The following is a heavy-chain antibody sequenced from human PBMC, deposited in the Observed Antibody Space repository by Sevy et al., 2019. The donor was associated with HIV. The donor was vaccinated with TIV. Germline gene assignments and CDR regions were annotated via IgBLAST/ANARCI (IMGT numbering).Heavy chain of an antibody. V-gene: IGHV3-23*01. CDR2: ISGSGGST. D-gene: IGHD6-19*01. Sequence: GGSLRLSCAASGFTFSSYAMSWVRQAPGKGLEWVSAISGSGGSTYYADSVKGRFTISRDNSKNTLYLQMNSLRAEDTAVYYCAKDKESVVAGTGFDYWGQGTLVTVSS. CDR1: GFTFSSYA. J-gene: IGHJ4*02. CDR3: AKDKESVVAGTGFDY.